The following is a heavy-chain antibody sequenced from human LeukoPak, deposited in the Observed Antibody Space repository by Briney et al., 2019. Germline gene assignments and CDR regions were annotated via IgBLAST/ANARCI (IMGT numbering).Heavy chain of an antibody. CDR1: GFTFSSYS. CDR3: ARGRVYCSGTSCYEDY. J-gene: IGHJ4*02. Sequence: GGSLRLSCAASGFTFSSYSMNWVRQAPGKGLEWVSYISSSSSTIYYADSVKGRFTISRDNAKNSLYLQMNSLRDEDTAVYYRARGRVYCSGTSCYEDYWGQGTLVTVSS. CDR2: ISSSSSTI. V-gene: IGHV3-48*02. D-gene: IGHD2-2*01.